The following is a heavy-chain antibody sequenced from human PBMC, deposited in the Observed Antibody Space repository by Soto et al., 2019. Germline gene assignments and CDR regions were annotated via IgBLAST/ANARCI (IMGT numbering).Heavy chain of an antibody. J-gene: IGHJ6*02. CDR1: GYTFTGYY. D-gene: IGHD6-6*01. V-gene: IGHV1-2*04. CDR3: ARVGGLSSSSVHGMDV. CDR2: INPNSGGT. Sequence: ASVKVSCKASGYTFTGYYMHWVRQAPGQGLEWMGWINPNSGGTNYAQKFQGWVTMTRDTSISTAYMELSRLRSDDTAVYYCARVGGLSSSSVHGMDVWGQGTTVTVSS.